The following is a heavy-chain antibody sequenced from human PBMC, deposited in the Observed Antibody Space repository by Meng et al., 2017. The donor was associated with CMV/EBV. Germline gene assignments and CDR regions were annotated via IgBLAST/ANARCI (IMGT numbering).Heavy chain of an antibody. D-gene: IGHD3-10*01. Sequence: GGSLRLSCAASRFTFSSYGMHWVRQAPGKGLEWVAFIRYDGSNKYYADSVKGRFTISRDNSKNTLYLQMNSLRAEDTAVYYCAKDPQFEILVYYYGMDVWGQGTTVTVSS. CDR3: AKDPQFEILVYYYGMDV. CDR1: RFTFSSYG. CDR2: IRYDGSNK. J-gene: IGHJ6*02. V-gene: IGHV3-30*02.